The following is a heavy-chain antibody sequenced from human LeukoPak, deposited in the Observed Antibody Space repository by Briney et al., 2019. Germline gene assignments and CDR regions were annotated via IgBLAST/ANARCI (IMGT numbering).Heavy chain of an antibody. CDR1: GFPSRDSY. D-gene: IGHD3-22*01. V-gene: IGHV3-11*01. CDR3: ARDRKRHIVVTPHWLGP. CDR2: ITSSGITM. Sequence: GGTLSLCRAASGFPSRDSYMSGSRLAPGMGGGGGSYITSSGITMYKAYFARGRFPISQDNPKNSLYLQMNSLRAEDTPVYYCARDRKRHIVVTPHWLGPWGKGTLVTVSS. J-gene: IGHJ5*02.